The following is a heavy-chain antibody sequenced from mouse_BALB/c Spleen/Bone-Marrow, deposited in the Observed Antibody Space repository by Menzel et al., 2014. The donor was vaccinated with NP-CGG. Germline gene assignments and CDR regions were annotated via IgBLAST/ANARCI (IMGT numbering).Heavy chain of an antibody. CDR2: IDPAHGNT. CDR3: AKYGGLRYAMDY. CDR1: GFNIQDTY. D-gene: IGHD2-4*01. Sequence: EVKLVESGAELVKPGASVKLSCTASGFNIQDTYMHWVKQRPEPGLEWIGRIDPAHGNTKYDPKFQGKATITADTSSNASCLQLSGLAAEDSAVYYCAKYGGLRYAMDYWGQGTSVTVSS. V-gene: IGHV14-3*02. J-gene: IGHJ4*01.